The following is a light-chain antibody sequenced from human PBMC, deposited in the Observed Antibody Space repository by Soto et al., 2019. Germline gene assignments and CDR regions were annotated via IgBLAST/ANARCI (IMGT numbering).Light chain of an antibody. V-gene: IGKV3-15*01. CDR1: QSISSK. J-gene: IGKJ5*01. CDR3: QQYNNWPPIT. Sequence: EIVMTQSPATLSVSPGERATLSCRASQSISSKLAWYQQKPGQAPRLLIYGASTRATGIPARCSGSGSGTEFTLTFSSLQSEDFAVYYCQQYNNWPPITFGQGTRLESK. CDR2: GAS.